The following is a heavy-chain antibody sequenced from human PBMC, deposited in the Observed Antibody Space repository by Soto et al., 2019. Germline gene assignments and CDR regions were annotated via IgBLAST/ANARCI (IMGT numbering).Heavy chain of an antibody. CDR3: AKADYGSSGYYYYYYMDV. J-gene: IGHJ6*03. V-gene: IGHV3-7*01. Sequence: LRLSCAASGFTFSIYWMNWVRQAPGKGLEWVANIKQDGSEKYYVDSVKGRFTISRDNAKNSLYLQMNSLIAEDTAVYYCAKADYGSSGYYYYYYMDVWGKGTTVTVSS. CDR1: GFTFSIYW. CDR2: IKQDGSEK. D-gene: IGHD4-17*01.